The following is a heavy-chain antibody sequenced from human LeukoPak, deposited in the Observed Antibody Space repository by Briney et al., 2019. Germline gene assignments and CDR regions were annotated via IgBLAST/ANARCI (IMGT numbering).Heavy chain of an antibody. Sequence: SETLSLTCTVSGGSISTISSGTYYWGWIRQPPGKGLEWIGSINYSGSTDYNPSLKSRVTISIDTSKNQFSLKLSSVTAADTAVYYCARQFYYDSGGSHYWGQGTLVTVSS. CDR3: ARQFYYDSGGSHY. V-gene: IGHV4-39*01. CDR1: GGSISTISSGTYY. CDR2: INYSGST. J-gene: IGHJ4*02. D-gene: IGHD3-22*01.